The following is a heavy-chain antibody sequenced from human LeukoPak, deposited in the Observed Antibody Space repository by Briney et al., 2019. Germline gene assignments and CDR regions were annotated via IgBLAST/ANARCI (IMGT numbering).Heavy chain of an antibody. CDR3: VREPSRGELDY. V-gene: IGHV6-1*01. Sequence: SQTLSLTCAISGASVPSNSVPWNGISNSPSRALEGLGRTYYRSQWFDEYALSVKSRITVKADTAKNHFSLQLNSVTPEDTAVYYCVREPSRGELDYWGQGTLVTVSS. CDR2: TYYRSQWFD. D-gene: IGHD4-17*01. J-gene: IGHJ4*02. CDR1: GASVPSNSVP.